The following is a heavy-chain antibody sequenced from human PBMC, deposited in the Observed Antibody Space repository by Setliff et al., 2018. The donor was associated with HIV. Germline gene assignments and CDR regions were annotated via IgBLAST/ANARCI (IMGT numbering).Heavy chain of an antibody. CDR3: ARGGDWDDNYYMDV. CDR2: IYHSGFT. Sequence: SETLSLTCSVSGGSISSSTYYWGWIRQPPGQGLEWIGSIYHSGFTYHNPSLKSRITLSVDTSTNQFSLKLSSVTPEDTAVYYCARGGDWDDNYYMDVGGKGTTVTVSS. D-gene: IGHD1-1*01. J-gene: IGHJ6*03. CDR1: GGSISSSTYY. V-gene: IGHV4-39*01.